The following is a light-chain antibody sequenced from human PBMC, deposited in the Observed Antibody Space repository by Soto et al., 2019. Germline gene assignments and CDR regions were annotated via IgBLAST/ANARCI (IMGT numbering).Light chain of an antibody. CDR1: HAITSY. Sequence: DIQMTQSPSSLSASVGARVTITCQASHAITSYLNWYQHKPGKAPKLLIYDASILAAGVPSRYSGSGSGTDFTFTTSSLQPEDVATYYCQKCDYLPIFGPGTTVDLK. CDR3: QKCDYLPI. V-gene: IGKV1-33*01. J-gene: IGKJ3*01. CDR2: DAS.